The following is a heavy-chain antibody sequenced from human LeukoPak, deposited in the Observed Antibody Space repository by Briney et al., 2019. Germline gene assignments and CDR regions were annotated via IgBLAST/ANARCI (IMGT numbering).Heavy chain of an antibody. CDR3: ARGARDGYNL. J-gene: IGHJ4*02. CDR2: IKSDGSST. Sequence: PGGSLRLSCEASGFSMSVYWMSWVRQAPGKGLVWVSRIKSDGSSTSYADSVKGRFTISRDNAKNTLYLQMNSLTAEDTAVYYCARGARDGYNLWGQGTLVTVSS. CDR1: GFSMSVYW. V-gene: IGHV3-74*01. D-gene: IGHD5-24*01.